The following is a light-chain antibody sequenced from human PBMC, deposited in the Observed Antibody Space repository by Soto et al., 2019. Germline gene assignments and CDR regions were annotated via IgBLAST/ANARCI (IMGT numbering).Light chain of an antibody. CDR3: QQYYLTQS. Sequence: TQSPESLAVSLGERATINCKSSRSLFFSPARKDFLGWFQKKPGQPPKLHIYWASTRAPGVTERFIGSGSATDFTLAITSLQAEDVGVYYCQQYYLTQSFGQGTKVEI. J-gene: IGKJ1*01. CDR2: WAS. V-gene: IGKV4-1*01. CDR1: RSLFFSPARKDF.